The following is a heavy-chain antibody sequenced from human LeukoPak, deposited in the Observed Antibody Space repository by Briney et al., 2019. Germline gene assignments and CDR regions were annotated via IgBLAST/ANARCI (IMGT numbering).Heavy chain of an antibody. CDR2: ISSSRDHI. V-gene: IGHV3-21*04. Sequence: GGSLRLSCAASGFTFSTYSMNWVRQAPGKGLEWVSSISSSRDHIYYADSVKGRFTISRDDAENSLHLQMNSLRAEDTAVYYCARDLGANPPQPYGMDVWGQGTTVTVSS. J-gene: IGHJ6*02. CDR1: GFTFSTYS. CDR3: ARDLGANPPQPYGMDV. D-gene: IGHD3-16*01.